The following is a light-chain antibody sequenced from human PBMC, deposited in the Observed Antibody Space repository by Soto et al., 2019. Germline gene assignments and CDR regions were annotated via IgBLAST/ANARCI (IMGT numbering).Light chain of an antibody. CDR1: QSVSSN. J-gene: IGKJ5*01. CDR2: NAS. Sequence: EIVMTQSPATLSVSPGERATLSCRASQSVSSNLAWYQQKPGQPPRLLIYNASNRTTGIPARFSGSGSGTDFTLTISSLEPEDFAVYYCQQRGDWPLTFGQGTRLEIK. CDR3: QQRGDWPLT. V-gene: IGKV3-11*01.